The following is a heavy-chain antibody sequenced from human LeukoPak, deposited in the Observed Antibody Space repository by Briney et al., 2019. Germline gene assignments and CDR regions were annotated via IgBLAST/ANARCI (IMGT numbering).Heavy chain of an antibody. CDR1: GGSFSDYY. D-gene: IGHD2-2*01. J-gene: IGHJ6*03. Sequence: SETLSLTCAVDGGSFSDYYWSWIRHPPGKGLEWIGAINHSGSTNYNPSLKSRATISVDTSKKQFSLKLSSVTAADTAVYYCARGRVVPFFSYYYMDVWGKGTTVTVSS. V-gene: IGHV4-34*01. CDR3: ARGRVVPFFSYYYMDV. CDR2: INHSGST.